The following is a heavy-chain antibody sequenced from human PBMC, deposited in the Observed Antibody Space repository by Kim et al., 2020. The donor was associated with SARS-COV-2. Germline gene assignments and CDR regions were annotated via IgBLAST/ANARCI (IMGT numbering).Heavy chain of an antibody. CDR1: GFTFSSYA. CDR3: AKVPAVRGRYYYGMDV. D-gene: IGHD3-10*01. J-gene: IGHJ6*02. Sequence: GGSLRLSCAASGFTFSSYAMSWVRQAPGKGLEWVSAISGSGGSTYYADSVKGRSTISRDNSKNTLYLQMNSLRAEDTAVYYCAKVPAVRGRYYYGMDVWGQGTTVTVSS. CDR2: ISGSGGST. V-gene: IGHV3-23*01.